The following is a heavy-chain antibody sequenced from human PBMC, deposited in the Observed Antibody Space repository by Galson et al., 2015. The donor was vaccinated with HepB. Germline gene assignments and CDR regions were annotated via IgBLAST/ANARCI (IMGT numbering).Heavy chain of an antibody. CDR1: GFTFRSYD. CDR2: ISYDGSNK. V-gene: IGHV3-30-3*01. Sequence: SLRLSCAASGFTFRSYDMHWVRQAPGKGLEWVAVISYDGSNKYYADSVKGRFTISRDSSKNTLYLQMNSLRAEDTAVYYCARDSTTVTTSYWFDPWGQGTLVTVSS. J-gene: IGHJ5*02. CDR3: ARDSTTVTTSYWFDP. D-gene: IGHD4-17*01.